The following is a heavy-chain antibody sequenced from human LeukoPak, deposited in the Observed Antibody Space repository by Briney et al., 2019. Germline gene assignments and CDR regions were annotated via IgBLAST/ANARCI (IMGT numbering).Heavy chain of an antibody. J-gene: IGHJ4*02. CDR2: MNPNSGNT. CDR1: GYTFTSYG. D-gene: IGHD4-11*01. Sequence: ASVKVSCKASGYTFTSYGINWVRQATGQGLEWMGWMNPNSGNTGYAQKFQGRVTITRNTSISTAYMELSSLRSEDTAVYYCARGLRITTVTNRNRLGIYYFDYWGQGTLVTVSS. V-gene: IGHV1-8*03. CDR3: ARGLRITTVTNRNRLGIYYFDY.